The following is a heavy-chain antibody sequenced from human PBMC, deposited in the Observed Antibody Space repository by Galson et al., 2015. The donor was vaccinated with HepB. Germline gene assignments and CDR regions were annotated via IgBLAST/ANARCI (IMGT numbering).Heavy chain of an antibody. J-gene: IGHJ6*02. CDR3: AKGDVWGSAARNYGMDV. CDR2: ISAGGDTT. D-gene: IGHD3-16*01. CDR1: GFTFSNYA. V-gene: IGHV3-23*01. Sequence: SLRLSCAASGFTFSNYAMTWVRPAPGKGLEWVSSISAGGDTTYYADSVKGRFTISRDNAKKMLSLRTNSLRAEDTAVYYCAKGDVWGSAARNYGMDVWGQGTTVTVSS.